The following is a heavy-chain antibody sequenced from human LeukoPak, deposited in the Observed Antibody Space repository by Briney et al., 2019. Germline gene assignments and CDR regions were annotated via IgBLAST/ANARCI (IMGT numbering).Heavy chain of an antibody. V-gene: IGHV5-51*01. J-gene: IGHJ4*02. CDR3: ARHKGYYGSGTTGLDY. Sequence: GESLKISCKTSGYTFSIFWIGWVRQMPGKGLEWIGMIYPGDSDTRYSPSFQGQVTISADKSTNTAYLQWDSLKASDTAMYYCARHKGYYGSGTTGLDYWGQGTLVTVSS. D-gene: IGHD3-10*01. CDR1: GYTFSIFW. CDR2: IYPGDSDT.